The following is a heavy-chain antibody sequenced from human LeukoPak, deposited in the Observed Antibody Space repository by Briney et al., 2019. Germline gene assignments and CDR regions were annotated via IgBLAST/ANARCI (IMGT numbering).Heavy chain of an antibody. J-gene: IGHJ4*02. CDR1: GGSISSSSYY. D-gene: IGHD1-26*01. Sequence: SETLSLTCTVSGGSISSSSYYWGWIRQPPGKGLEWIGYIFYSGSTNYNPSLKSRVTISIDTSKNQFSLKLSSVTAADTAVYYCARLSVGATPEPIDYWGQGTLVTVSS. CDR3: ARLSVGATPEPIDY. V-gene: IGHV4-61*05. CDR2: IFYSGST.